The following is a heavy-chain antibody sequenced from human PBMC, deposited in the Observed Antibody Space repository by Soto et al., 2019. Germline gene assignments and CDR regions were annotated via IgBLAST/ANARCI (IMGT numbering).Heavy chain of an antibody. D-gene: IGHD1-1*01. V-gene: IGHV4-34*01. J-gene: IGHJ4*02. CDR2: INHSGNT. CDR3: ATIGDNCNVFDF. CDR1: VGSFSGYY. Sequence: SETLSLTCAVYVGSFSGYYCSWIRQPPGKGLECIGEINHSGNTNYNPSLKSRAVISVDTSRNQFSPKLNSVTAADTAMYYCATIGDNCNVFDFWSQGTRVT.